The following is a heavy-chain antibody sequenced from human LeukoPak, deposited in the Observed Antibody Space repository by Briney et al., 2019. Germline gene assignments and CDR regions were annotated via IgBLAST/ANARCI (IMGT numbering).Heavy chain of an antibody. CDR2: IDGSGNT. CDR3: ARWCSSSSCYGGYDY. D-gene: IGHD2-2*01. Sequence: SETLSLTCDVSGASISNSHWTWIRQPAGKGLGWIGRIDGSGNTIYSPSLKNRVTMSVDTSKKQFSLKLGSVTAADTAFYYCARWCSSSSCYGGYDYWGQGTPVTVSS. V-gene: IGHV4-59*10. CDR1: GASISNSH. J-gene: IGHJ4*02.